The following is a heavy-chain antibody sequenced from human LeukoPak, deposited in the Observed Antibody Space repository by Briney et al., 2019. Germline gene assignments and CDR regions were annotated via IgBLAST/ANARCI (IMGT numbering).Heavy chain of an antibody. Sequence: SETLSLTCTVSGASISSYYCNWIRQPPGKGLEWIGYIYYTGSTNHNPSLKSRVSISVDTSKNQFSLKLNSVTTADTAMYYCAMFGSGGSWGQGTLVTVSS. CDR1: GASISSYY. V-gene: IGHV4-59*01. J-gene: IGHJ5*02. CDR3: AMFGSGGS. CDR2: IYYTGST. D-gene: IGHD2-15*01.